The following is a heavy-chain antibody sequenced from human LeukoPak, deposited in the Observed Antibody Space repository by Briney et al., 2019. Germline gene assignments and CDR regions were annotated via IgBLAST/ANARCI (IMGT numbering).Heavy chain of an antibody. CDR3: ARDDLRVSNYFDH. J-gene: IGHJ4*02. CDR2: ISTSSDTI. V-gene: IGHV3-48*02. D-gene: IGHD3-10*01. CDR1: GFTFSSYS. Sequence: GGSLRLSCAASGFTFSSYSMNWVRQAPGKGLEWVSHISTSSDTIYYADSVKGRFTISRDNAKNSLYLQMNSLRDEDTAVYYCARDDLRVSNYFDHWGQGTLVTVSS.